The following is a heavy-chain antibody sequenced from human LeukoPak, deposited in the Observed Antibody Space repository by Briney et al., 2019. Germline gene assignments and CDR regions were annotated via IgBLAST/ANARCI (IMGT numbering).Heavy chain of an antibody. Sequence: GGSLRLSCAASGFTFSDYYMSWIRQAPGKGLEWVSYISSSGSTIYYADSVKGRFTISRDNAKNSLYLQMNSLRAEDTAVYYCTGYCSGGSCFTAGYWGQGTLVSVSS. CDR2: ISSSGSTI. J-gene: IGHJ4*02. D-gene: IGHD2-15*01. CDR3: TGYCSGGSCFTAGY. V-gene: IGHV3-11*01. CDR1: GFTFSDYY.